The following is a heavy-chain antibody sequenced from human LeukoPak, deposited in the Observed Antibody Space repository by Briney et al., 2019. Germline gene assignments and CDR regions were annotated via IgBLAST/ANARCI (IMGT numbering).Heavy chain of an antibody. CDR1: GTTFTTRA. D-gene: IGHD2-15*01. Sequence: PGGSLRLSCVASGTTFTTRAMSWVRQIPGKGLEWVSSIRDSGVVTHYADSVQGRFTISRDNAENTLYLQMNSLRVEDTAVYYCTRRVSATRWFDPWGQGTLVTVSS. CDR3: TRRVSATRWFDP. V-gene: IGHV3-23*01. J-gene: IGHJ5*02. CDR2: IRDSGVVT.